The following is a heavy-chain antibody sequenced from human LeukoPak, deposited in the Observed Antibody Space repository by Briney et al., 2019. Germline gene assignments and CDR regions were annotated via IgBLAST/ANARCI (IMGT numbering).Heavy chain of an antibody. CDR2: INHSGST. Sequence: SETLSLTRAVYGGSFRGYYWSWIRQPPGKGLEWIGEINHSGSTNYNPSLKSRVTISVDTSKNQFSLKLSSVTAADTAVYYCARLLTGTTHNDYWGQGTLVTVSS. CDR1: GGSFRGYY. D-gene: IGHD1-7*01. V-gene: IGHV4-34*01. J-gene: IGHJ4*02. CDR3: ARLLTGTTHNDY.